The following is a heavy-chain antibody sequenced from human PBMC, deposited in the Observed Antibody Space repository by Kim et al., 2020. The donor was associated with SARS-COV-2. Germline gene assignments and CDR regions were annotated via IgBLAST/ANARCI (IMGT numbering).Heavy chain of an antibody. CDR1: GFTFSSYS. CDR3: ASIAAAGTGTYYYYGMDV. CDR2: ISSSSYI. Sequence: GGSLRLSCAASGFTFSSYSMNWVRQAPGKGLEWVSSISSSSYIYYADSVKGRFTISRDNAKNSLYLQMNSLRAEDTAVYYCASIAAAGTGTYYYYGMDVWGQGTTVTVSS. J-gene: IGHJ6*02. D-gene: IGHD6-13*01. V-gene: IGHV3-21*01.